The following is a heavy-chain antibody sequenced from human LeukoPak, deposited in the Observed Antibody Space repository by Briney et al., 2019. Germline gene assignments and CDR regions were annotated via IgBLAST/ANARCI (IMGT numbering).Heavy chain of an antibody. CDR2: IIPIFGTA. J-gene: IGHJ5*02. V-gene: IGHV1-69*13. D-gene: IGHD3-22*01. CDR1: GGTFSSYA. Sequence: SVKVSCKASGGTFSSYAISWVRQAPGQGLEWMGGIIPIFGTANYAQKFQGRVTITADESTSTAYMELSSLRSEDTAVYYCAKKDSGGSYNWFDPWGQGTLVTVSS. CDR3: AKKDSGGSYNWFDP.